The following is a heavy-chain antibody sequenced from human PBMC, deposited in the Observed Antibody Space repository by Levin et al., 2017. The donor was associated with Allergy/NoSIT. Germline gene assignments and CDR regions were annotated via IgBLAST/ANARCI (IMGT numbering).Heavy chain of an antibody. Sequence: PSETLSLTCTVSGGSISSYYWSWIRQPPGKGLEWIGYIYYSGSTNYNPSLKSRVTISVHTSKNQFSLKLSAVTAADTAVYYCARHSKYCSGGSCYSGGTFDYWGQGPLVTVSS. D-gene: IGHD2-15*01. J-gene: IGHJ4*02. CDR2: IYYSGST. CDR3: ARHSKYCSGGSCYSGGTFDY. CDR1: GGSISSYY. V-gene: IGHV4-59*08.